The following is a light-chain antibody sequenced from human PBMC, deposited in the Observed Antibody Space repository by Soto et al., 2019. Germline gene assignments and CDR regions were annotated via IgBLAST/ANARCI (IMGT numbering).Light chain of an antibody. CDR2: KAS. CDR1: QSISTW. V-gene: IGKV1-5*03. J-gene: IGKJ4*01. Sequence: DIQMTQSPSTLSASVGDRVSITCRASQSISTWLAWYQQKPGKAPKLLIHKASTLQSGVPSRFSGSGSGTEFTLTVSTLQPDDFATYYCQQYDLYPLTFGGGTKVEI. CDR3: QQYDLYPLT.